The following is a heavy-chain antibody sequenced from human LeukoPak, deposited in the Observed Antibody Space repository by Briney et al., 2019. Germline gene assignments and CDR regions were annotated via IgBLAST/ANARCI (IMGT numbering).Heavy chain of an antibody. CDR1: GGSISSGSHY. D-gene: IGHD3-10*01. V-gene: IGHV4-61*02. CDR3: ASDGSGSYDYYYYMDV. Sequence: SETLSLTCTVSGGSISSGSHYWSWIRQPAGKGLEWIGRIYTSGSTNYNPSLKSRVTISVDTSKNQFSLKLSSVTAADTAVYYCASDGSGSYDYYYYMDVWGKGTTVTVSS. CDR2: IYTSGST. J-gene: IGHJ6*03.